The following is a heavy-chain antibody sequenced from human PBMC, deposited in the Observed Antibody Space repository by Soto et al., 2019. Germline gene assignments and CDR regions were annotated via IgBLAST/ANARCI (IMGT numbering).Heavy chain of an antibody. CDR2: VIPIFGTT. CDR1: GGTLRNDA. D-gene: IGHD4-17*01. J-gene: IGHJ3*02. Sequence: SLNVSSKXFGGTLRNDAFSWVRQAPGQGLEWMGEVIPIFGTTPYAQKFQGRVTITADESTNTAYMELSSLRSEDTAVYYCARRFIQDNGGNHDSFDIWGQGTMVTVSS. V-gene: IGHV1-69*13. CDR3: ARRFIQDNGGNHDSFDI.